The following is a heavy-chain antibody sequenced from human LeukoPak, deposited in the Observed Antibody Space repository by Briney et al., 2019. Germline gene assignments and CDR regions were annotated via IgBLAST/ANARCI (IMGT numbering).Heavy chain of an antibody. Sequence: ASVKVSCKASGYTFTSYGISWVRQAPGQGLEWMGWISAYNGNTNYAQKLQGRVTMTTDTSTSTAYMELRSLRSDDTAVYYCARGSSSSSGWYVFYFDYYGMDVWGQGTTVTVSS. CDR2: ISAYNGNT. CDR3: ARGSSSSSGWYVFYFDYYGMDV. D-gene: IGHD6-19*01. J-gene: IGHJ6*02. V-gene: IGHV1-18*01. CDR1: GYTFTSYG.